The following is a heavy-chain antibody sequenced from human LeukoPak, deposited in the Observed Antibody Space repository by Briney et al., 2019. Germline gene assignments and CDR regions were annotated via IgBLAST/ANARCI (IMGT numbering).Heavy chain of an antibody. CDR3: ARENCSGGSCYFIY. V-gene: IGHV4-4*02. J-gene: IGHJ4*02. D-gene: IGHD2-15*01. Sequence: SETLSLTCAVSGGSISSSNWWSWVRQPPGKGLEWIGEIYHSGSTNYNPSLKSRVTISVDTSKNQFSLKLSSVTAADTAVYYCARENCSGGSCYFIYWGQGTLVTVSS. CDR2: IYHSGST. CDR1: GGSISSSNW.